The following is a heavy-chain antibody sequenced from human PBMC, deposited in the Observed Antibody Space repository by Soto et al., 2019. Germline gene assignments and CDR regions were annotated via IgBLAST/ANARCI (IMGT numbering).Heavy chain of an antibody. D-gene: IGHD3-22*01. CDR2: IYPGDSDT. CDR3: ARDDTYYYDSSGYYVPPII. V-gene: IGHV5-51*01. Sequence: GESLKISCKGSGYRFTNYWIGWVRQMPGKGLEWMGIIYPGDSDTRYSPSFQGQVTISADKSINTAYLQWSSLKASDTAVYYCARDDTYYYDSSGYYVPPIIWGQGTMVTVSS. CDR1: GYRFTNYW. J-gene: IGHJ3*02.